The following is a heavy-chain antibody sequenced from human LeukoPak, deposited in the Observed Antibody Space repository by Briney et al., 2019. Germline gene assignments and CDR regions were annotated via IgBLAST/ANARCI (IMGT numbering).Heavy chain of an antibody. CDR1: GFTIRNYA. CDR3: AGAYGCYHDSRDHFDI. V-gene: IGHV3-30-3*01. D-gene: IGHD3-22*01. Sequence: PGGSLRLSCAASGFTIRNYAMHWVRQAPGKGLEWVAVISYDGNNNYFADSVKGRFTISRDNSKNTLYLQMNSLRAEDTAVYYCAGAYGCYHDSRDHFDIWGEGTMVTVSS. CDR2: ISYDGNNN. J-gene: IGHJ3*02.